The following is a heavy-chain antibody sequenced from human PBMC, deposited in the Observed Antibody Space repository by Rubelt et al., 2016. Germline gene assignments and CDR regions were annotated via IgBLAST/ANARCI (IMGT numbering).Heavy chain of an antibody. CDR3: AILTYGDYYYYYGMDV. J-gene: IGHJ6*02. D-gene: IGHD4-17*01. V-gene: IGHV3-21*01. CDR1: GFTFSSYS. CDR2: ISSSSSYI. Sequence: LVACGGGLVKPGGSLRLSCAASGFTFSSYSMNWVRQAPGKGLEWVSSISSSSSYIYYADSVKGRFTISRDNAKNSLYLQMNSLRAEDTAVYYCAILTYGDYYYYYGMDVWGQGTTVTVS.